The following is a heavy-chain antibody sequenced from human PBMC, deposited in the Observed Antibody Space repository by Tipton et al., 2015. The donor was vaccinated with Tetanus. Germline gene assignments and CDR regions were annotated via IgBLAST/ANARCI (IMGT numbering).Heavy chain of an antibody. CDR1: GFSFSNYG. CDR3: ARAPNSGTSPYFYHYMDV. D-gene: IGHD3-10*01. J-gene: IGHJ6*03. V-gene: IGHV3-30*03. Sequence: SLRLSCAASGFSFSNYGIHWVRQAPGKGLEWVAVISYDGSTKYYGDSVKGRFTISRDNSKSTLYLQMNSLRTEDTAVYFCARAPNSGTSPYFYHYMDVWGKGTTVTVSS. CDR2: ISYDGSTK.